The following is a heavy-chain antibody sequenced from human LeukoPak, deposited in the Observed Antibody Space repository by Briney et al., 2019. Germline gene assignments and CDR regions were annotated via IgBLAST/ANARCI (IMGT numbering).Heavy chain of an antibody. V-gene: IGHV3-13*01. CDR3: AREVEDGSLGH. D-gene: IGHD3-10*01. CDR1: GFTFSSYD. Sequence: GGSLRLSCAASGFTFSSYDMHWVRQATGKGLEWVSAIGSAGDTYYPGSVKGRFTISRENAKNSLYLQMNSLRAGDTAVYYCAREVEDGSLGHWGQGTLVTVSS. J-gene: IGHJ4*02. CDR2: IGSAGDT.